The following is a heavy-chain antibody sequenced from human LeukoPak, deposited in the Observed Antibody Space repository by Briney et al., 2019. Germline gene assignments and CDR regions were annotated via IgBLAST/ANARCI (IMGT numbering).Heavy chain of an antibody. CDR3: ARGPQKAYDFVSGSYRYHFDY. D-gene: IGHD3-16*02. CDR2: FNPDGGNT. V-gene: IGHV1-46*01. J-gene: IGHJ4*02. CDR1: GYTFTNSY. Sequence: ASVKVSCKASGYTFTNSYIHWVRQAPGQVLEWMGLFNPDGGNTNYAQNFQGRVTLTRDTSTSTAYMELSSLRSEDTAVYYCARGPQKAYDFVSGSYRYHFDYWGQGTLVTVSS.